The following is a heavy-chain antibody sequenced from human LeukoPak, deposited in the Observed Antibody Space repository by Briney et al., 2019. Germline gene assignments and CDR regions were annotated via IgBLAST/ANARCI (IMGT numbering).Heavy chain of an antibody. D-gene: IGHD7-27*01. CDR2: VYYSGST. CDR1: GDFITAYY. V-gene: IGHV4-59*01. Sequence: PSETLSLTCSVSGDFITAYYWSWIRQPPGKGLEWIGYVYYSGSTEYNPSLRSRVTISLEMSKHQFSLNLTSVTAADTAVYYCATNTGTVFDYWGQGALVTVSS. J-gene: IGHJ4*02. CDR3: ATNTGTVFDY.